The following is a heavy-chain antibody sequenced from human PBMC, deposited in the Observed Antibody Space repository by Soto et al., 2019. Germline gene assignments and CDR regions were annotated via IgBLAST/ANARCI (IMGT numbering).Heavy chain of an antibody. CDR2: IYYSGST. D-gene: IGHD3-3*01. J-gene: IGHJ6*02. V-gene: IGHV4-31*03. CDR3: ARGGYYMGYGMDV. Sequence: QVQLQESGPGLVKPSQTLSLTCTVSGGSISSGGYYWSWIRQHPGEGLEWIAYIYYSGSTYYNPSLKSRVTISLDTSKNQFSLKLSSVTAADTAVYYCARGGYYMGYGMDVWGQGTTVTVSS. CDR1: GGSISSGGYY.